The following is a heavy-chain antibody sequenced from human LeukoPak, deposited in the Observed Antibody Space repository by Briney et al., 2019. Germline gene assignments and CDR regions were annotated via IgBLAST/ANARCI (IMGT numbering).Heavy chain of an antibody. Sequence: SGGSLRLSCAASGFTFSSYAMSWVRQAPGKGLEWVSAFSGSGGSTYYADSVKGRFTISRDNSKNTLYLQMNSLRAEDTAVYYCAKDPYCGGDCYSPRLAEPMGHYMDVWGKGTTVTVSS. V-gene: IGHV3-23*01. CDR3: AKDPYCGGDCYSPRLAEPMGHYMDV. CDR2: FSGSGGST. D-gene: IGHD2-21*02. CDR1: GFTFSSYA. J-gene: IGHJ6*03.